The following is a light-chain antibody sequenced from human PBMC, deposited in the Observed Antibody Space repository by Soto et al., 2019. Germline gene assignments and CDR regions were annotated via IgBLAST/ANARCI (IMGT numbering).Light chain of an antibody. Sequence: EIVLTQSPGTLSLSPGERATLSCRASQSVSSSYLAWYQQKPGQAPRLLIYDASRATSIPGRFSGSGSGTDFTLTITILEPEDVAVYYCQHDGTSALFGPGTKVDI. J-gene: IGKJ3*01. CDR3: QHDGTSAL. CDR2: DAS. V-gene: IGKV3-20*01. CDR1: QSVSSSY.